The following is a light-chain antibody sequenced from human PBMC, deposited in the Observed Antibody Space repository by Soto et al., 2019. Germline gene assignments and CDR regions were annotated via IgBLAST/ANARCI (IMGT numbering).Light chain of an antibody. V-gene: IGLV2-14*03. CDR1: SSDVGGYNY. Sequence: QSALTQPASVSGSPGQSITISCTGTSSDVGGYNYVSWYQHHPGEAPKVMIYDVGDRPSGVSNRFSGSKSGNTASLTISGLQAEDEADYYCCSFTSSNLYVFGTGTQLTVL. J-gene: IGLJ1*01. CDR3: CSFTSSNLYV. CDR2: DVG.